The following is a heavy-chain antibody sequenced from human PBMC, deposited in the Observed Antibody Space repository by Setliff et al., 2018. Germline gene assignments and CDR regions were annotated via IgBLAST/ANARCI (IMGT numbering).Heavy chain of an antibody. D-gene: IGHD3-10*01. CDR3: ARVPHIWFGDLVTFDDAFDV. CDR2: INHSGST. J-gene: IGHJ3*01. V-gene: IGHV4-34*01. Sequence: SETLSLTCTVYGGSFSDHFWSWIRQPPGKGLEWIGEINHSGSTNYNPALKSRVTISVDASKNQFSLKLTSVTAADTAVYFCARVPHIWFGDLVTFDDAFDVWGQGTMVTVSS. CDR1: GGSFSDHF.